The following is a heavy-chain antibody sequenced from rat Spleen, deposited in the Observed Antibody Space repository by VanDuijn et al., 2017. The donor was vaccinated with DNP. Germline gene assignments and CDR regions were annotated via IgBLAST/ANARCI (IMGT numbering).Heavy chain of an antibody. CDR3: SREEPRVLYYFSNLFDY. D-gene: IGHD1-2*01. CDR2: ISSGGST. Sequence: QVQLKESGPGLVQPSQTLSLTCTVSGFSLTNYHVDWVRQPPGKGLEWIAAISSGGSTYYNSALKSRLSISRDTSKSQVFLKMNSLQAEDTAIYFCSREEPRVLYYFSNLFDYWGQGVMVTVSS. V-gene: IGHV2S12*01. J-gene: IGHJ2*01. CDR1: GFSLTNYH.